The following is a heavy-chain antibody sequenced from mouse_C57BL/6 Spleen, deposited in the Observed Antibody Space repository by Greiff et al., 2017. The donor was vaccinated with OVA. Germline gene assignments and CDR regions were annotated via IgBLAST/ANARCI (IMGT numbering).Heavy chain of an antibody. V-gene: IGHV5-4*01. J-gene: IGHJ4*01. CDR3: ARDYYGSSSDYAMDY. Sequence: EVNVVESGGGLVKPGGSLKLSCAASGFTFSSYAMSWVRQTPEKRLEWVATISDGGSYTYYPDNVKGRFTISRDNAKNNLYLQMSHLKSEDTAMYYCARDYYGSSSDYAMDYWGQGTSVTVSS. D-gene: IGHD1-1*01. CDR1: GFTFSSYA. CDR2: ISDGGSYT.